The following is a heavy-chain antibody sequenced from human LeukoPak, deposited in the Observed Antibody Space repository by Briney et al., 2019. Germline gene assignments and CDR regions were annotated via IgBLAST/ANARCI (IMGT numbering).Heavy chain of an antibody. D-gene: IGHD3-3*01. Sequence: GGSLRLSCAASGFTFSSYWMSWVRQAPGKGLEWVANIKQDGSEEYYVDSVKGRFTISRDNAKNSLYLQMNSLRAGDTAVYYCARSPGVNYDFWSGYYTSPNFDYWGQGTLVTVSS. V-gene: IGHV3-7*01. CDR3: ARSPGVNYDFWSGYYTSPNFDY. CDR2: IKQDGSEE. J-gene: IGHJ4*02. CDR1: GFTFSSYW.